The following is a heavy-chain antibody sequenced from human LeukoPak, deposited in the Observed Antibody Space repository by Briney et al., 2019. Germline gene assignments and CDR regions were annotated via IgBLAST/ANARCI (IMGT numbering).Heavy chain of an antibody. D-gene: IGHD3-10*01. V-gene: IGHV3-23*01. Sequence: PGGSLRLSCAASGFTFSSYAMSWVRQAPGKGLEWVSAISGSGGSTYYADSVKGRFTISRDNSKNTLYLQMNSLRAEDTAVYYCAEGLRDPLMVRGDPPYYYYGMDVWGQGTTVTVSS. CDR3: AEGLRDPLMVRGDPPYYYYGMDV. CDR2: ISGSGGST. J-gene: IGHJ6*02. CDR1: GFTFSSYA.